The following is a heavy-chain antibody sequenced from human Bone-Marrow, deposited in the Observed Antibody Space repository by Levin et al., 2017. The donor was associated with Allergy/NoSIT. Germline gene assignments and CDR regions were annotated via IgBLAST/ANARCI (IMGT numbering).Heavy chain of an antibody. CDR3: ARVGCSSTSCYKAEYYYYYYGMDV. CDR1: GFTFSSYE. Sequence: GGSLRLSCAASGFTFSSYEMNWVRQAPGKGLEWVSYISSSGSTIYYADSVKGRFTISRDNAKNSLYLQMNSLRAEDTAVYYCARVGCSSTSCYKAEYYYYYYGMDVWGQGTTVTVSS. CDR2: ISSSGSTI. J-gene: IGHJ6*02. D-gene: IGHD2-2*02. V-gene: IGHV3-48*03.